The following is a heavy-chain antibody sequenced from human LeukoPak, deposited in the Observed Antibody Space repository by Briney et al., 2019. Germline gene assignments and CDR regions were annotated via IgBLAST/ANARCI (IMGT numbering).Heavy chain of an antibody. CDR1: GFTFSSYG. CDR2: IRYDGSNK. D-gene: IGHD4-17*01. CDR3: AKDLVDYGDYSAVDY. Sequence: GGSLRLFCAASGFTFSSYGMHWVRQAPGKGLEWVAFIRYDGSNKYYADSVKGRFTISRDNSKNTLYLQMNSLRAEDTAVYYCAKDLVDYGDYSAVDYWGQGTLVTVSS. J-gene: IGHJ4*02. V-gene: IGHV3-30*02.